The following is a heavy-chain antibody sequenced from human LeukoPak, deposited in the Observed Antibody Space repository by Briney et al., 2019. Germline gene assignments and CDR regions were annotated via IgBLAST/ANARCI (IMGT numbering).Heavy chain of an antibody. D-gene: IGHD3-9*01. V-gene: IGHV3-72*01. Sequence: GGSLRLSCAASGFTFSDHYMDWVRQAPGKGLEWVGRTRNKANSYTTEYAASVKGRFTISRDDSKNSLYLQMNSLKTEDTAVYYCASSYDIRVDGMDVWGQGTTVTVSS. J-gene: IGHJ6*02. CDR2: TRNKANSYTT. CDR3: ASSYDIRVDGMDV. CDR1: GFTFSDHY.